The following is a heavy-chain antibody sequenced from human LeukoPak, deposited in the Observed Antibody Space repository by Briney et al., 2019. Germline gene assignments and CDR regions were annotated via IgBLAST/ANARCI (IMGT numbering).Heavy chain of an antibody. V-gene: IGHV3-9*01. CDR2: ISWNSGSI. Sequence: GGSLRLSCAASGFTFDDYAMHWVRQAPGKGLEWVSGISWNSGSIGYADSVKGRFTISRDNAKNSLYLQMNSLRAEDTAVYYCARAPSIVGPYQSTGAFDIWGQGTMVTVSS. D-gene: IGHD1-26*01. CDR1: GFTFDDYA. CDR3: ARAPSIVGPYQSTGAFDI. J-gene: IGHJ3*02.